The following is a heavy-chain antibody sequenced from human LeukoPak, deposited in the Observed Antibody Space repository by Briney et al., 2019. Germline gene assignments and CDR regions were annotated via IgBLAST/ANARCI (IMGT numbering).Heavy chain of an antibody. CDR1: GFTFSNFS. J-gene: IGHJ4*02. Sequence: GGSLRLSCAASGFTFSNFSMNWVRQAPGKGLEWLSYINSGGSTIYYADSVKGRFTISRDNAENSLYLQMNSLRAEDTAVYYCSRDGRGYSGYGLYFDYWGQGTLVTVSS. CDR2: INSGGSTI. V-gene: IGHV3-48*01. D-gene: IGHD5-12*01. CDR3: SRDGRGYSGYGLYFDY.